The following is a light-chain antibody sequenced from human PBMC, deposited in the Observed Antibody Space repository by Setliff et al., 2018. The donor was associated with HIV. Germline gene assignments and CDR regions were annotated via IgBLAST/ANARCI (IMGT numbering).Light chain of an antibody. CDR3: QSYDSSLSGYV. CDR1: NSNIGAGYD. V-gene: IGLV1-40*01. Sequence: QSALTQPPSVSGAPGQRVTIPCTGSNSNIGAGYDVHWYQQFPGTAPKLLIYSFTNRPSGAPDRFSGSKSGTSASLAIAGLQAEDEVDYYCQSYDSSLSGYVFGTGTKV. J-gene: IGLJ1*01. CDR2: SFT.